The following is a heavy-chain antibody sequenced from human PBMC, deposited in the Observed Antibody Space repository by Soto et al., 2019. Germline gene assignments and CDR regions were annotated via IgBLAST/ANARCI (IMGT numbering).Heavy chain of an antibody. CDR2: IYHGGST. CDR3: ARVTGTPPGPADY. J-gene: IGHJ4*02. D-gene: IGHD1-7*01. CDR1: GGSISSGGYC. V-gene: IGHV4-30-2*01. Sequence: SETLSLTCAVSGGSISSGGYCWSWIRQPPGKGLEWLGYIYHGGSTYYNPSLKSRVTILIDRSKNQFSLKLSSVTAADTAVYYCARVTGTPPGPADYWGQGTLVTVSS.